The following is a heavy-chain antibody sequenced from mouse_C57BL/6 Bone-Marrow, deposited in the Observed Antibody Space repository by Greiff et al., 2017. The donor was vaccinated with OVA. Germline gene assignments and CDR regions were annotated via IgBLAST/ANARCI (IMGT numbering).Heavy chain of an antibody. V-gene: IGHV14-4*01. J-gene: IGHJ2*01. CDR1: GFNIKDDY. CDR2: IDPENGDT. Sequence: EVKLVESGAELVRPGASVKLSCTASGFNIKDDYMHWVKQRPEQGLEWIGWIDPENGDTESASKFQGKATITADTSSNTAYLQLSSLTSEDTAVYYCTAWLRRENYFDYWGQGTTLTVSS. D-gene: IGHD2-2*01. CDR3: TAWLRRENYFDY.